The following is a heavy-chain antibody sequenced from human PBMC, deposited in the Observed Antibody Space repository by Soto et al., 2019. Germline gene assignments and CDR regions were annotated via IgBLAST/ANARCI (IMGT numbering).Heavy chain of an antibody. CDR1: GFTFSSFA. D-gene: IGHD6-13*01. Sequence: QEQLVESGGGVVQPGRSLRLSCVASGFTFSSFAMHWVRQAPGKGLEWVAVMSYDGRNKNYADSVKGRVTISRDNSENTLYLQMNSLRAEDTAVYYCAKVKGIAAGWGMDVWGQGTAVTVSS. CDR3: AKVKGIAAGWGMDV. CDR2: MSYDGRNK. V-gene: IGHV3-30*04. J-gene: IGHJ6*02.